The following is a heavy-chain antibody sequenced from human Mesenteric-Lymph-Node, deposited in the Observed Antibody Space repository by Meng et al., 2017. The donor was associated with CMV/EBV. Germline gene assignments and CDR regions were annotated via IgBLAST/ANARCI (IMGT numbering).Heavy chain of an antibody. D-gene: IGHD1-1*01. Sequence: GESLKISCAASGFTFSGNSMNWVRQAPGKGLEWVSSISTGSNYIYYGNSVKGRFTISRDNSKNTLYLQMNSLRAEDTAVYYCARAWNPYGMDVWGQGTTVTVSS. V-gene: IGHV3-21*01. J-gene: IGHJ6*02. CDR2: ISTGSNYI. CDR1: GFTFSGNS. CDR3: ARAWNPYGMDV.